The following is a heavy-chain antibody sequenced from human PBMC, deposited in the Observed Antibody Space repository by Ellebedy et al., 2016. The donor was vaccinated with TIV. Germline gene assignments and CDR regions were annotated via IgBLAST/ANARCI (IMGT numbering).Heavy chain of an antibody. CDR3: ASDLGVSDY. V-gene: IGHV4-61*01. Sequence: SETLSLTXTVSGGSVSSGSYYWIWIRQPPGKGLEWIGYIYYSGSTNYNPSLKSRVTISVDTSKNQFSLKLSSVTAADTAVYYCASDLGVSDYWGQGTLVTVSS. CDR2: IYYSGST. CDR1: GGSVSSGSYY. J-gene: IGHJ4*02. D-gene: IGHD2-21*01.